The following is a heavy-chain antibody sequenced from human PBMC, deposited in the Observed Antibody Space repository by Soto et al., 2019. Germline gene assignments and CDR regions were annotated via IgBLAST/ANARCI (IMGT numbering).Heavy chain of an antibody. V-gene: IGHV3-30-3*01. Sequence: GGSLRLSCAASRFTFSSYAMHWVRQAPGKGLEWVAVISYDGSNKYYADSVKGRFTISRDNSKNTLYLQMNSLRAEDTAVYYCAREMEAFDPWGQGTLVTVSS. D-gene: IGHD1-1*01. CDR1: RFTFSSYA. CDR2: ISYDGSNK. CDR3: AREMEAFDP. J-gene: IGHJ5*02.